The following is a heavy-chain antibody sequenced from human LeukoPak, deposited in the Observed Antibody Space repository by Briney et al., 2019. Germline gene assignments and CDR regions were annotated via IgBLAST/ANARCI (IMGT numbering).Heavy chain of an antibody. J-gene: IGHJ5*02. D-gene: IGHD3-16*01. CDR2: INPNSGGP. V-gene: IGHV1-2*02. CDR1: GYTFTGYY. CDR3: ARDVSAGGTNWFDP. Sequence: GASVKVSCKASGYTFTGYYIHWVRQAPGQGLEWMGWINPNSGGPNYAQKVQGRVTMTRDTSISTAYMEMSRLRSDDTAVYYCARDVSAGGTNWFDPWGQGTLVTVSS.